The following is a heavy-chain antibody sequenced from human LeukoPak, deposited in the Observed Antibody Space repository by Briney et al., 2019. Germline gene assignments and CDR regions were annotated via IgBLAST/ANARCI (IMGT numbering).Heavy chain of an antibody. CDR3: ARGLGYCSSTSCYKASGYYYMDV. CDR1: GYTFTSYY. Sequence: ASVKVSCKASGYTFTSYYMHWVRQAPGQGLEWIGIINPSGGSTSYAQKFQGRVTMTRDTSTSTVYMELSSLRSEDTAVYYCARGLGYCSSTSCYKASGYYYMDVWGKGTTVTVSS. V-gene: IGHV1-46*01. CDR2: INPSGGST. J-gene: IGHJ6*03. D-gene: IGHD2-2*02.